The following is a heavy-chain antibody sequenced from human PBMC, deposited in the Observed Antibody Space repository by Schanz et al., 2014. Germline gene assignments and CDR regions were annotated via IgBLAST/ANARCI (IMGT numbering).Heavy chain of an antibody. CDR1: GFIFSYYT. D-gene: IGHD2-15*01. CDR3: ARDLAGGGNDV. CDR2: ISDDGSGR. Sequence: QVELVESGGGVVQPGRSLRLSCAASGFIFSYYTIHWVRQAPGKGLEWVAVISDDGSGRHYADFVTGRFTISRDNSKDTVYLQMNSLRAEDTAVYYCARDLAGGGNDVWGQGTLVTVSS. V-gene: IGHV3-30*04. J-gene: IGHJ4*02.